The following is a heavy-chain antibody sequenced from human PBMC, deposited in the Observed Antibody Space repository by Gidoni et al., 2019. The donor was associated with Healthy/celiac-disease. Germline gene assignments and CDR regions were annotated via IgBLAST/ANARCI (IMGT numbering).Heavy chain of an antibody. V-gene: IGHV4-39*01. CDR1: GGSISSSSYY. Sequence: QLQLQESGPGLVKHSETLSLTCTVSGGSISSSSYYWGWIRQPPGKGLEWIGSIYYSGSTYYNPSLKSRVTISVDTSKNQFSLKLSSVTAADTAVYYCANGGSSWYSKDNWFDPWGQGTLVTVSS. D-gene: IGHD6-13*01. CDR3: ANGGSSWYSKDNWFDP. J-gene: IGHJ5*02. CDR2: IYYSGST.